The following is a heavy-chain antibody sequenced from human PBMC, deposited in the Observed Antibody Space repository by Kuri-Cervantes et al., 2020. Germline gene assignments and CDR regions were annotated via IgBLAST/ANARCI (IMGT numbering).Heavy chain of an antibody. CDR1: GYTFTSYG. V-gene: IGHV1-18*01. CDR2: ISAYNGNT. J-gene: IGHJ4*02. CDR3: ARFYDILTGYSTFGY. D-gene: IGHD3-9*01. Sequence: ASVKVSCKASGYTFTSYGISWVRQAPGQGLEWMGWISAYNGNTNYAQKLQGRVTMTTDTSTSTAYMELRSLRSDDTAVYYCARFYDILTGYSTFGYWGQGTLVTVSS.